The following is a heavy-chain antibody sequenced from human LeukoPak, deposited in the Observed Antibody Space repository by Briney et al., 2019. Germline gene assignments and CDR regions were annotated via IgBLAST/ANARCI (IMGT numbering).Heavy chain of an antibody. Sequence: GGSLRLSCAASGFTFSIYWMSWARQAPGKGLEWVANIKQDGSEKYYVDSVKGRFTISIDNAKNLLYLQMNSLRAEDTAVYFCARETYGYQLLPADWGQGTLVTVSS. J-gene: IGHJ4*02. CDR3: ARETYGYQLLPAD. V-gene: IGHV3-7*03. CDR2: IKQDGSEK. CDR1: GFTFSIYW. D-gene: IGHD2-2*01.